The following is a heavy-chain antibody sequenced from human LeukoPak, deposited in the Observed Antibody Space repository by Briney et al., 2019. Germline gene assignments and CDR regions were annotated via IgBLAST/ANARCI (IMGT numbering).Heavy chain of an antibody. CDR3: ARGSKYQFDP. Sequence: SETLSLTCTISGGSISRYYWNWIRQPPGKGLEWIGYIYYSGSTNYNPSLKSRVTISVDTSKNQFSLKLSSVTAADTAVYYCARGSKYQFDPWGQGTLVTVSS. V-gene: IGHV4-59*01. J-gene: IGHJ5*02. CDR1: GGSISRYY. D-gene: IGHD2-2*01. CDR2: IYYSGST.